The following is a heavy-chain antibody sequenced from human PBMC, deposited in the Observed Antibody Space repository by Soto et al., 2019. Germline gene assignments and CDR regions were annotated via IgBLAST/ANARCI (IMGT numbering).Heavy chain of an antibody. Sequence: EVQLLESGGGLVQPGGSLRLSCAASGFTFSSYAMSWVRQAPGKGLEWVSAISGSGGSTSYADSVKGRFTISRDNSNNTLNLEMNSLRAEDTAVYYCAKDKVTLAFYFDYWGQGTLVTVSS. CDR1: GFTFSSYA. CDR3: AKDKVTLAFYFDY. V-gene: IGHV3-23*01. CDR2: ISGSGGST. J-gene: IGHJ4*02. D-gene: IGHD4-4*01.